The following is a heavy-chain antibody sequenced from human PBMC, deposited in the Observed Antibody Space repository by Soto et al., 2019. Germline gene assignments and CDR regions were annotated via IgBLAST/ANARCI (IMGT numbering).Heavy chain of an antibody. Sequence: QVQLRESGPGLVKPSQTLSLTCTVSGASIISGGYYWSWIRQHPGKGLEWIGYIYYTGTTSYNPSLKSRITMSQDTSRNQFSLNLSSVTAADTAVYYCAREGDNYAFDIWGQGTIVTVSS. J-gene: IGHJ3*02. CDR3: AREGDNYAFDI. D-gene: IGHD1-1*01. CDR2: IYYTGTT. V-gene: IGHV4-31*03. CDR1: GASIISGGYY.